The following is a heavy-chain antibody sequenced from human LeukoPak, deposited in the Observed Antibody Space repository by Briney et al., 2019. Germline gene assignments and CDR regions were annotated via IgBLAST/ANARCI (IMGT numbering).Heavy chain of an antibody. CDR1: GGSISSYY. J-gene: IGHJ4*02. V-gene: IGHV4-59*01. D-gene: IGHD3-10*01. CDR3: ARGGEGAAIDYFDY. CDR2: IYYSGST. Sequence: PSETLSLTCTVSGGSISSYYWSWIRQPPGKGLEWIGYIYYSGSTNYNPSLKSRVTISVDTSKNQFSLKLSSVTAADTAVYYCARGGEGAAIDYFDYWGQGTLVTVSS.